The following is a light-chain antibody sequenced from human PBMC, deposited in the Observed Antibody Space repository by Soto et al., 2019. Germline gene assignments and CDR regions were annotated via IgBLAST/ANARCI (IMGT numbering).Light chain of an antibody. CDR1: QSIPGW. Sequence: DIQMTKSPSTLSASLGDRVTISCRASQSIPGWLAWYHQKRGEAPKLLIYDASPLARGAPSRFSGSGSGTDYVLIISSLQPDDVATYYCQQYINYSTFGQGTKVEI. CDR2: DAS. CDR3: QQYINYST. V-gene: IGKV1-5*01. J-gene: IGKJ1*01.